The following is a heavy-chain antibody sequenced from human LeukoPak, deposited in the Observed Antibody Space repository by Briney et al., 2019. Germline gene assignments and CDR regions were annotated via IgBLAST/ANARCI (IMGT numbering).Heavy chain of an antibody. CDR1: GFTFNNYA. V-gene: IGHV3-23*01. Sequence: GGSLRLSCAASGFTFNNYAMNWVRQAPGKGLEWLSYIRGGGGHTRCSDSVKGRFTISRDNSKNMLYLQMNSLRAEDTAIYYCAKCSASYYNDAFDIWGRGTRVTVSS. J-gene: IGHJ3*02. CDR2: IRGGGGHT. CDR3: AKCSASYYNDAFDI. D-gene: IGHD3-10*02.